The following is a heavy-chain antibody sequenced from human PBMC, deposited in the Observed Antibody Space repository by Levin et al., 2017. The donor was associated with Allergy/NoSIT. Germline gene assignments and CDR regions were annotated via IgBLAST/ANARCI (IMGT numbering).Heavy chain of an antibody. CDR1: GYTFTGYY. D-gene: IGHD3-10*01. Sequence: GASVKVSCKASGYTFTGYYMHWVRQAPGQGLEWMGWINPNSGGTNYAQKFQGRVTMTRDTSISTAYMELSRLRSDDTAVYYCARVYSGSYPSVPDYWGQGTLVTVSS. V-gene: IGHV1-2*02. CDR2: INPNSGGT. CDR3: ARVYSGSYPSVPDY. J-gene: IGHJ4*02.